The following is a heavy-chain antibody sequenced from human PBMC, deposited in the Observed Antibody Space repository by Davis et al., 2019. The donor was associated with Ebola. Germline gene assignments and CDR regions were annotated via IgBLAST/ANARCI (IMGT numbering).Heavy chain of an antibody. CDR3: AKDSVASGSYLIDY. Sequence: GESLKISCAASGFTFSNYGMHWVRQAPGKGLEWVAFIRYDGSNKYYADSVKGRFTISRDNSKNTLFVQMNSLRTEDTAVYYCAKDSVASGSYLIDYWGQGTLVTVSS. CDR2: IRYDGSNK. J-gene: IGHJ4*02. CDR1: GFTFSNYG. D-gene: IGHD1-26*01. V-gene: IGHV3-30*02.